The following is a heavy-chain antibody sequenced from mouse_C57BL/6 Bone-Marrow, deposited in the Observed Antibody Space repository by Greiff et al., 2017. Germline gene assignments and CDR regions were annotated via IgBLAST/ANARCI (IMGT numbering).Heavy chain of an antibody. Sequence: EVQRVESGEGLVKPGGSLKLSCAASGFTFSSYAMSWVRQTPEKRLEWVAYISSGGDYIYYADTVKGRFTISRDNARNTLYLQMSSLKSEDTAMYYCTRRPYGSSYEYFDVWGTGTTVTVSS. CDR3: TRRPYGSSYEYFDV. V-gene: IGHV5S21*01. CDR1: GFTFSSYA. J-gene: IGHJ1*03. D-gene: IGHD1-1*01. CDR2: ISSGGDYI.